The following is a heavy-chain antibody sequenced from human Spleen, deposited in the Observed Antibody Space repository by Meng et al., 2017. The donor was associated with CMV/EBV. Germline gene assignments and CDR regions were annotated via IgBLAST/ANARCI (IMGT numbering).Heavy chain of an antibody. D-gene: IGHD3-22*01. Sequence: FTVRTNYMGWVRQAPGKGLEWVSVIYSGGSTYYADSVKGRFTISRDNSKNTLYLQMNSLRAEDTAVYYCAGKPPYYYDTSGSFGFDPWGQGTLVTVSS. CDR1: FTVRTNY. V-gene: IGHV3-66*02. CDR3: AGKPPYYYDTSGSFGFDP. J-gene: IGHJ5*02. CDR2: IYSGGST.